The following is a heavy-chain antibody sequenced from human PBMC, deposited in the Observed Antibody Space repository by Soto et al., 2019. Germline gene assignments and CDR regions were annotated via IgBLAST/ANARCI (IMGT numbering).Heavy chain of an antibody. D-gene: IGHD3-22*01. V-gene: IGHV3-30*18. CDR1: GFSFSSYG. CDR2: ISYDGSNK. Sequence: GGSLRLSCAAAGFSFSSYGMHWVLQAPAKGLEWVAVISYDGSNKYYADSVKGRFTISRDNSKNTLYLQMNSLRAEDTAVYYCAKGRDYHDSSGYSRGAFDIWGQGTMVTVSS. J-gene: IGHJ3*02. CDR3: AKGRDYHDSSGYSRGAFDI.